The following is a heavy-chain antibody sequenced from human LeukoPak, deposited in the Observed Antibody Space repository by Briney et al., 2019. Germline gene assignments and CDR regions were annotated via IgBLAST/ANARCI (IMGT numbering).Heavy chain of an antibody. CDR1: GGSVTSTNW. Sequence: SGTLSLTCGVSGGSVTSTNWWTWVRQPPGKGLEWIGEVHLDGRTNYNPSLKSRLTISVDLSENHISLKLASVTAADTAVYYCAREGGFFRPLDYSGQGTLVTVSS. J-gene: IGHJ4*02. D-gene: IGHD3-3*01. CDR2: VHLDGRT. V-gene: IGHV4-4*02. CDR3: AREGGFFRPLDY.